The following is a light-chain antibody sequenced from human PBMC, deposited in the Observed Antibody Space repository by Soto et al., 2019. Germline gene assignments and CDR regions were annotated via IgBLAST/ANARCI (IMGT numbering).Light chain of an antibody. CDR1: SSDAGTYNL. J-gene: IGLJ2*01. CDR3: CSYAPSRTLL. V-gene: IGLV2-23*01. Sequence: QSVLTQPASVSGSPGESITISCTGTSSDAGTYNLVTWYQQHPGRVPKLILYEGNKRPSGVSSRFSASKSGNTASLTISGLQAEDEADYFCCSYAPSRTLLFGGGTKVTVL. CDR2: EGN.